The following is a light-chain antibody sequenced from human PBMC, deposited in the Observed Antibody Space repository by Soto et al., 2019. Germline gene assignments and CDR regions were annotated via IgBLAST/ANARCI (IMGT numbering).Light chain of an antibody. J-gene: IGLJ2*01. CDR2: GNS. CDR3: QSYDSSLSGVV. CDR1: SSNIGAGYD. V-gene: IGLV1-40*01. Sequence: QSVLTQPPSVSGAPGQRVTISCTGSSSNIGAGYDVHWYQQLPGTAPKLPIYGNSNRPSGFPDRFAGAKSGTSASLAITGLQAEYEADYYYQSYDSSLSGVVFGGGTKLTV.